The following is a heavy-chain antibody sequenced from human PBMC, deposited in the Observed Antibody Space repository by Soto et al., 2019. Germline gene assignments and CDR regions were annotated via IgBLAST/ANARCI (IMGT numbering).Heavy chain of an antibody. CDR2: IWYDGSNK. V-gene: IGHV3-33*06. D-gene: IGHD6-19*01. CDR3: AKDQAGGKGGSSGWFYWFDP. J-gene: IGHJ5*02. CDR1: GFTFSSYC. Sequence: GGSLRLSCAASGFTFSSYCMHWVRQAPGKGLEWVAVIWYDGSNKYYADSVKGRFTIYRDNSKNTLYLQMNSPRAEDTAVYYCAKDQAGGKGGSSGWFYWFDPWGQGTLVTVS.